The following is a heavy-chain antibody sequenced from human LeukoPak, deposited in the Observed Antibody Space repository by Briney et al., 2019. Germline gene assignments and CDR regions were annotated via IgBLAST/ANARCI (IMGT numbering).Heavy chain of an antibody. D-gene: IGHD4-17*01. V-gene: IGHV3-66*01. Sequence: PGGSLRLPCAASGFTFSSYAMSWVRQAPGKGLEWVSVIYSSGNTYYADSVKGRFTISRDNSKNTLYLQMNSLRAEDTAVYYCARGTTVINVGVFDYWGQGTLVTVSS. CDR2: IYSSGNT. CDR3: ARGTTVINVGVFDY. CDR1: GFTFSSYA. J-gene: IGHJ4*02.